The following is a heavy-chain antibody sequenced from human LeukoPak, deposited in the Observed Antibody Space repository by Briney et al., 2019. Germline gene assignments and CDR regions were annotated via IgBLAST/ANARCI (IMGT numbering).Heavy chain of an antibody. Sequence: ASVKVSCKASGYTFTSYDINWVRQATGQGLEWMGWMNPNSGNTGYAQKFQGRVTITRNTSISTAYMELSSLRSDDTAVYYCARDFPRPITISGVVPGAFDIWGQGTMVTVSS. D-gene: IGHD3-3*01. J-gene: IGHJ3*02. CDR1: GYTFTSYD. V-gene: IGHV1-8*01. CDR3: ARDFPRPITISGVVPGAFDI. CDR2: MNPNSGNT.